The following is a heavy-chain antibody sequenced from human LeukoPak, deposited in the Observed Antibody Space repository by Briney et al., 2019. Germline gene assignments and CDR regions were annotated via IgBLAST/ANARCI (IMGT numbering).Heavy chain of an antibody. J-gene: IGHJ6*03. D-gene: IGHD2-21*01. CDR1: GGSTSSSSYY. V-gene: IGHV4-39*01. Sequence: SETLSLTCTVSGGSTSSSSYYWGWIRQPPGKGLEWLGRIYYSGSTYYNPSLKSRFTISVDTSKNQFSLKLSSVTAADTAVYYCASLPHIYYYYYMDVWGKGTTVTVSS. CDR3: ASLPHIYYYYYMDV. CDR2: IYYSGST.